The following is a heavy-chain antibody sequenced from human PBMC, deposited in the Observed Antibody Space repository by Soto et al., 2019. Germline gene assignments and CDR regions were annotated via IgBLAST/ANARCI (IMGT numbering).Heavy chain of an antibody. D-gene: IGHD1-7*01. J-gene: IGHJ4*02. CDR2: IYRTGST. Sequence: SETLSLTCAVSGGSFTSNNWWTWVRQPPGQGMEWIGEIYRTGSTNYNPSLKSRVTISLDKSENQFSLKVTSLTAADTAVYYCASRDPGTSVDYWGQGTLVTVSS. CDR1: GGSFTSNNW. V-gene: IGHV4-4*02. CDR3: ASRDPGTSVDY.